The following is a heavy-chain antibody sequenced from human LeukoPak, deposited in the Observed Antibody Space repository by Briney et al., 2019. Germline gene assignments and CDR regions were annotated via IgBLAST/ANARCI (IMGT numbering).Heavy chain of an antibody. Sequence: SETLSLTCTVSGGSISSYYWSWIRQPPGKGLEWIGYIYYSGSTNYNPSLKSRVTISVDTSKNQFSLKLSSVAAADTAVYYCARGPGYGDLDKYYMDVWGKGTTVTVSS. CDR2: IYYSGST. CDR1: GGSISSYY. V-gene: IGHV4-59*01. D-gene: IGHD4-17*01. CDR3: ARGPGYGDLDKYYMDV. J-gene: IGHJ6*03.